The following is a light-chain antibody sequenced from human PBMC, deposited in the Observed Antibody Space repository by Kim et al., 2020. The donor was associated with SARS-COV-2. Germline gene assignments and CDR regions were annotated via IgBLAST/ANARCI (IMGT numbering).Light chain of an antibody. CDR2: KAS. CDR1: QSISSW. J-gene: IGKJ2*01. V-gene: IGKV1-5*03. CDR3: QQYNSYSGYT. Sequence: ASVGDRVTITCRASQSISSWLAWYQQKPGKAPKLLIYKASSLESGVPSRFSGSGSGTEFTLTISSLQPDDFATYYCQQYNSYSGYTFGQGTKLEIK.